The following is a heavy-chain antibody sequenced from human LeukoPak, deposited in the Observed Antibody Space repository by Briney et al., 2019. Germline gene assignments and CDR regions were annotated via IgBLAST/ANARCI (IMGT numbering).Heavy chain of an antibody. CDR3: ARVAGYRIEDYFDY. CDR1: GGSISSNSYY. V-gene: IGHV4-39*01. Sequence: SETLSLTCTVSGGSISSNSYYWGWIRQPPGKGLEWIGSIYYSGSTYYKSSLKSRVTISVDTSKNQFSLKLSSVTAADTAVYYCARVAGYRIEDYFDYWGQGTLVTVSS. CDR2: IYYSGST. D-gene: IGHD6-13*01. J-gene: IGHJ4*02.